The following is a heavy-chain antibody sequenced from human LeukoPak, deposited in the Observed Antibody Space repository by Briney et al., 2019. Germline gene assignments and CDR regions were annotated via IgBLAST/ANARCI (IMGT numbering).Heavy chain of an antibody. CDR1: GGSFSGYY. CDR2: INHSGST. Sequence: SETLSLTCAVDGGSFSGYYWSWIRQPPGKGREWIGEINHSGSTNYNPSPKTRVTISVETSKKQFSLNLSSVTAEDMGGYCCARGARIAARRSWFDPWGQGTLVTVSS. CDR3: ARGARIAARRSWFDP. V-gene: IGHV4-34*01. D-gene: IGHD6-6*01. J-gene: IGHJ5*02.